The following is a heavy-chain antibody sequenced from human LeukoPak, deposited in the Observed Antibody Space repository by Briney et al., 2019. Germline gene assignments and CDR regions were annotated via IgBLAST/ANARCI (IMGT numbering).Heavy chain of an antibody. Sequence: PGGSLRLSCAASGFTFSSYAMHWVRQAPGKGLEYVSAISGNGGSTYYANSVKGRFTISRDNSKNTLYLQMGSLRAEDMAVYYCARNYVSAGPVLDYWGQGTLVTVSS. CDR3: ARNYVSAGPVLDY. J-gene: IGHJ4*02. CDR1: GFTFSSYA. CDR2: ISGNGGST. D-gene: IGHD3-10*02. V-gene: IGHV3-64*01.